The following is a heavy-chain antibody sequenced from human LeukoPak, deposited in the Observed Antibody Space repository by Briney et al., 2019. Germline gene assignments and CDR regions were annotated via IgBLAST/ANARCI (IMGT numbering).Heavy chain of an antibody. V-gene: IGHV1-2*02. Sequence: GASVKVSCKPSGYTFTYYYILWMRQAPGQGLEWMGWVNPNSGDTYYSQKFQGRVTMTRDTSISTAYMELSRLRSDDTAVYYCARAGTGPFWSGYYDYYYMDVWGKGTTVTVSS. CDR1: GYTFTYYY. CDR3: ARAGTGPFWSGYYDYYYMDV. D-gene: IGHD3-3*01. CDR2: VNPNSGDT. J-gene: IGHJ6*03.